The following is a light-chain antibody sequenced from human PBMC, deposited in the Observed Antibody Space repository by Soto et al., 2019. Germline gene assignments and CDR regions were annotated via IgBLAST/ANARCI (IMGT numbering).Light chain of an antibody. CDR3: QQYGSSPPT. CDR1: QSVSSSY. J-gene: IGKJ5*01. Sequence: EIVLTQSPGTLSLSPGERATLSCRASQSVSSSYLAWYQQKPGQAPRLLIYGASSRDTGIPDRFSGRGSGTDFTLTISRLEPDDFAVYYCQQYGSSPPTFGKGTRLEIK. CDR2: GAS. V-gene: IGKV3-20*01.